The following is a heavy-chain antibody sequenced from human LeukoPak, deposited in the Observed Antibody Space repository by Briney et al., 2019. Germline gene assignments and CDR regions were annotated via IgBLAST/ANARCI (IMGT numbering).Heavy chain of an antibody. D-gene: IGHD3-9*01. CDR2: IYTSGST. V-gene: IGHV4-4*07. CDR1: GGSISSYY. Sequence: SETLSLTCTVSGGSISSYYWSWIRQPAGKGLGWIGRIYTSGSTNYNPSLKSRVTMSVDTSKNQFSLKLSSVTAADTAVYYCAREGLTYTLNWFDSWGQGTLVTVSS. CDR3: AREGLTYTLNWFDS. J-gene: IGHJ5*01.